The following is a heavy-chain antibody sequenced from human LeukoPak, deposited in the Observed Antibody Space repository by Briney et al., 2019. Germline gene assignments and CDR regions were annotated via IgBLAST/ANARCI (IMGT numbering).Heavy chain of an antibody. CDR3: ARQGRDGYNQLDY. V-gene: IGHV5-51*01. D-gene: IGHD5-24*01. Sequence: YSXXXXWIGXXXXLAXXGLGGXGIIYPVDSDTRYSPSFQGQVTISADKSISTAYLQWSSLKASDTAMYYCARQGRDGYNQLDYWGQGTLVTVSS. CDR2: IYPVDSDT. J-gene: IGHJ4*02. CDR1: YSXXXXW.